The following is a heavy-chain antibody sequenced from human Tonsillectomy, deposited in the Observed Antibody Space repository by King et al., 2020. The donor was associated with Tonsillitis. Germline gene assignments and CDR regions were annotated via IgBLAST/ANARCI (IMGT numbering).Heavy chain of an antibody. J-gene: IGHJ4*02. Sequence: VQLVESGPEVKKPGASVKVSCKASDYTFTNYGISWVLQAPGQGLEWMGWINGYNGNTNYAQKLQGRVTLTTDTSTSTAYMELRSLSSADTAVYYCARSGLYSSTWNYLDYWGQGTLVTVSS. D-gene: IGHD6-13*01. CDR3: ARSGLYSSTWNYLDY. V-gene: IGHV1-18*01. CDR1: DYTFTNYG. CDR2: INGYNGNT.